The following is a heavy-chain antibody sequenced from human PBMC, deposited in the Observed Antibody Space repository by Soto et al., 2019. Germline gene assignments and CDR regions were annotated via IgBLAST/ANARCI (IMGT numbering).Heavy chain of an antibody. CDR2: ISSSGSTI. V-gene: IGHV3-11*01. CDR1: GFTFSDYY. D-gene: IGHD5-18*01. CDR3: ARDPDTAMVYYYYYGMDV. J-gene: IGHJ6*02. Sequence: GSLRLSGAASGFTFSDYYMSWIRQARGKGLEWVSYISSSGSTIYYADSVKGRFTISRDNAKNSLYLQMNSLRAEDTAVYYCARDPDTAMVYYYYYGMDVWGQGTTVTVSS.